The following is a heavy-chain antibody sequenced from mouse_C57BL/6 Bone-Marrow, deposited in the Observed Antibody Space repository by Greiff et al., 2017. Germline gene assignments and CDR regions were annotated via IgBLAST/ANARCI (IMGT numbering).Heavy chain of an antibody. CDR1: GFTFSSYA. D-gene: IGHD4-1*01. Sequence: EVKLMESGGGLVKPGGSLKLSCAASGFTFSSYAMSWVRQTPEKRLEWVATISDGGSYTYYPDNVKGRFTISRDNAKNNLYLQMSHLKSEDTAMYYCARDGWDLDYWGQGTTLTVSS. J-gene: IGHJ2*01. CDR2: ISDGGSYT. CDR3: ARDGWDLDY. V-gene: IGHV5-4*01.